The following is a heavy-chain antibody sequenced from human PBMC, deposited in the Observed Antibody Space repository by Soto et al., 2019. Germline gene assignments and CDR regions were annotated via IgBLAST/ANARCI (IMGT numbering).Heavy chain of an antibody. CDR1: GGSFSGYY. CDR2: INHSGST. V-gene: IGHV4-34*01. D-gene: IGHD6-19*01. Sequence: SETLSLTCAVYGGSFSGYYWSWIRQPPGKGLEWIVEINHSGSTNYNPSLKSRVTISVDTSKNQFSLKLSSVTAADTAVYYCARTRQWLVNFDYWGQGTLVTVSS. J-gene: IGHJ4*02. CDR3: ARTRQWLVNFDY.